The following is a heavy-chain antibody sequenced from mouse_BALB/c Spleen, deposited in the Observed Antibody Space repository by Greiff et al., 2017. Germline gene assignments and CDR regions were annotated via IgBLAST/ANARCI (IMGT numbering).Heavy chain of an antibody. V-gene: IGHV5-6-5*01. D-gene: IGHD1-1*01. CDR1: GFTFSSYA. J-gene: IGHJ4*01. Sequence: EVNVVESGGGLVKPGGSLKLSCAASGFTFSSYAMSWVRQTPEKRLEWVASISSGGSTYYPDSVKGRFTISRDNARNILYLQMSSLRSEDTAMYYCARGEDYYGGYAMDYWGQGTSVTVSS. CDR2: ISSGGST. CDR3: ARGEDYYGGYAMDY.